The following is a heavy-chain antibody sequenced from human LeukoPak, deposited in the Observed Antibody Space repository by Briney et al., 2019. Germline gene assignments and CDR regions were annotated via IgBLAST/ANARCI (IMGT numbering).Heavy chain of an antibody. CDR1: GGSISSSSYY. CDR2: IYYSGST. Sequence: SETLSLTCTVSGGSISSSSYYWGWIRQPPGKGLEWIGSIYYSGSTYYNPSLKSRVTISVDTSKNQFSLKLSSVTAEDTAVYYCAREKTYYDILTGYYNGAFDYWGQGTLVTVSS. J-gene: IGHJ4*02. D-gene: IGHD3-9*01. V-gene: IGHV4-39*07. CDR3: AREKTYYDILTGYYNGAFDY.